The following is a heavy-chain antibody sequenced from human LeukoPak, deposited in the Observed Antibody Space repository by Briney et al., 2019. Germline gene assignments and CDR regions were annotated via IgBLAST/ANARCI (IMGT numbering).Heavy chain of an antibody. J-gene: IGHJ1*01. Sequence: PSATLSLTCTVSGGSLSSYYWSWIRQSAGQGLEWIGRIYTSGSNNYNPPLKRRVTMSVATSKNQYSLKLRSVTAADTAVYYCARDGEVGPPTVTPIEYFQHWGQGTLVTVSS. CDR2: IYTSGSN. CDR1: GGSLSSYY. V-gene: IGHV4-4*07. CDR3: ARDGEVGPPTVTPIEYFQH. D-gene: IGHD4-17*01.